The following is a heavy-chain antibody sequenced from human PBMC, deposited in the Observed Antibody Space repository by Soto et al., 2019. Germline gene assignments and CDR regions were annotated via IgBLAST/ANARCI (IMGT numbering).Heavy chain of an antibody. Sequence: ASVKVSCKASGYTFTSYAMNWVRQAPGQRLEWMGWINAGNGNTKYSQKFQGRVTMTEDTSTDTAYMELSSLRSEDTAVYYCATWPLYYDIGGYTSGGKGTLFTASS. CDR2: INAGNGNT. CDR1: GYTFTSYA. D-gene: IGHD3-9*01. CDR3: ATWPLYYDIGGYTS. J-gene: IGHJ4*02. V-gene: IGHV1-3*01.